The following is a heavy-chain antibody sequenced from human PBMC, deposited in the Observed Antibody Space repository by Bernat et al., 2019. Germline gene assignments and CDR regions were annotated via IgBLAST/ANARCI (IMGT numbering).Heavy chain of an antibody. D-gene: IGHD3-10*01. CDR1: GFIFCSFS. V-gene: IGHV3-23*01. CDR3: AKGLGGNGDFYYYMDV. CDR2: FGGRGGST. Sequence: EVQLLESGGGLVQPWGALGLPRSAPGFIFCSFSMTWVRQAPGKGLEWVLSFGGRGGSTYYADSVKGRFTISRDNSKNTLYLQMSSLRAEDTAVYYCAKGLGGNGDFYYYMDVWGKGTTVTVSS. J-gene: IGHJ6*03.